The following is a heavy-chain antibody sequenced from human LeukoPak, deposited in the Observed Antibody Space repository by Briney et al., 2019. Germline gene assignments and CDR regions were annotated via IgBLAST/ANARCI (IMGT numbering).Heavy chain of an antibody. CDR1: GFTFSSYS. CDR3: ASGRLFPTVDY. J-gene: IGHJ4*02. V-gene: IGHV3-21*01. Sequence: PGGSLRLSCAASGFTFSSYSMNWVRQAPGKGLEWVSSISSSSSYIYYADSVEGRFTISRDNAKNSLYLQMNSLGAEDTAVYYCASGRLFPTVDYWGQGTLVTVSS. CDR2: ISSSSSYI. D-gene: IGHD2-21*01.